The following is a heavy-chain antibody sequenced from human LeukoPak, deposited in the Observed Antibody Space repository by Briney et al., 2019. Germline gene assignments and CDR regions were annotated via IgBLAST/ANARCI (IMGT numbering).Heavy chain of an antibody. CDR1: GFTFSDYY. Sequence: PGGSLRLSCAASGFTFSDYYMSWIRQAPGKGLQWVSYISRSGSNIYSADSVKGRFTISRDNAKNSLYLQMNSLRAEDTALYYCAREATTGAFDIWGQGTMVIVSS. V-gene: IGHV3-11*01. D-gene: IGHD4-17*01. J-gene: IGHJ3*02. CDR3: AREATTGAFDI. CDR2: ISRSGSNI.